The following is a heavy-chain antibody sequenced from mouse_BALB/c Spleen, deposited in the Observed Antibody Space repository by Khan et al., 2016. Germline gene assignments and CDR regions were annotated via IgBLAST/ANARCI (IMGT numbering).Heavy chain of an antibody. CDR2: INTYTGEP. J-gene: IGHJ3*01. V-gene: IGHV9-1*02. CDR1: GYTFTNYG. D-gene: IGHD2-1*01. Sequence: QIQLVQSGPELKKPGETVKISCKASGYTFTNYGMNWVKQAPGQGLKWMGWINTYTGEPTYVDDFKGRFAFSLESSASTAYMQITNLTNEDMATYFCARYGNYEFFAFWGQGGLVTVSA. CDR3: ARYGNYEFFAF.